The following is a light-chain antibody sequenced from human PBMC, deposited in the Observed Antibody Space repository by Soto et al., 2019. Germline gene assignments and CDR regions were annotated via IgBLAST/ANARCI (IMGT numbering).Light chain of an antibody. CDR3: QQYHNWPTWT. CDR2: GAS. Sequence: MTQSPDTLSVSPGDRVTLSCRASHSVGTNLAWYQQKPGQAPRILIYGASARATDVPVRFSCSGSGTEFTLTISRLQSEEFAIYYCQQYHNWPTWTFGPGTRVEIK. V-gene: IGKV3-15*01. CDR1: HSVGTN. J-gene: IGKJ1*01.